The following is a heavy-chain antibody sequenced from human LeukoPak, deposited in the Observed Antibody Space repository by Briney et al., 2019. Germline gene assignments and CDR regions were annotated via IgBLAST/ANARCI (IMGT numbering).Heavy chain of an antibody. D-gene: IGHD6-19*01. J-gene: IGHJ1*01. V-gene: IGHV1-2*02. CDR3: ARLAAVPG. CDR2: IHPNSGGT. Sequence: ASVKVSCKASGYTFTDYYLHWVRQAPGQGLEWMGWIHPNSGGTNYAQKFQGRVAMTRDTSISTTYMELSSLRSDDTAVYYCARLAAVPGWGQGTLVTVSS. CDR1: GYTFTDYY.